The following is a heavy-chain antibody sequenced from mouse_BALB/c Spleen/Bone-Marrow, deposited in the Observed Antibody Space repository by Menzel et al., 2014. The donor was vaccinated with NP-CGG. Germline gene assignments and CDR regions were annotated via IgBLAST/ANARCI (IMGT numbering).Heavy chain of an antibody. D-gene: IGHD2-10*02. CDR1: GFSLTSYG. CDR3: ARNPYGNYAMDY. Sequence: VTLVESGPGLVAPSQSLSITCTVSGFSLTSYGVHWVRQPPGKGLEWLVVICSEGNTTNNSALKSRLTISKDNSKSQVFLKMNSLQTDDTAMHYCARNPYGNYAMDYWGQGTSVTVSS. V-gene: IGHV2-6*02. CDR2: ICSEGNT. J-gene: IGHJ4*01.